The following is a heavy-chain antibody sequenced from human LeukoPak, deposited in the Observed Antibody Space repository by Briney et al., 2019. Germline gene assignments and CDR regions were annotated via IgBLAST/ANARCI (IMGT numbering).Heavy chain of an antibody. CDR1: GFTFDDYT. V-gene: IGHV3-43*01. CDR3: AKGQTSSSSSFGDLDY. D-gene: IGHD6-6*01. CDR2: ISWDGGST. J-gene: IGHJ4*02. Sequence: PGGSLRLSCAASGFTFDDYTMHWVRQAPGKGLEWVSLISWDGGSTYYADSVKGRFTISRDNSKNSLYLQMNSLRTEDTALYYCAKGQTSSSSSFGDLDYWGQGTLVTVSS.